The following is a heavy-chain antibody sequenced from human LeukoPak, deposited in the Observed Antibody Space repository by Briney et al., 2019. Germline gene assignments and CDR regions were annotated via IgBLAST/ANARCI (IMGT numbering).Heavy chain of an antibody. Sequence: GGSLRLSCAASGFTFSSYGMHWDRQAPGKGLEWVAVISYDGSNKYYIDSVKGRFTISRDNSKNTLYLQMNSLRAEDTAVYYCARGENSKTYPVSGYWGQGTLVTVSS. D-gene: IGHD2/OR15-2a*01. CDR3: ARGENSKTYPVSGY. CDR1: GFTFSSYG. V-gene: IGHV3-30*03. CDR2: ISYDGSNK. J-gene: IGHJ4*02.